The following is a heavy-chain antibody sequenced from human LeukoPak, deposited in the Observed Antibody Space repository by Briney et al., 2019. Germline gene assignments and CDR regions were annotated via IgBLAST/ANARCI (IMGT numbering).Heavy chain of an antibody. D-gene: IGHD6-25*01. J-gene: IGHJ6*03. V-gene: IGHV3-48*01. CDR3: ARFAAGGSYYYMGV. Sequence: PGGSLRLSCAASGFTFSSYAMSWVRQAPGKGLEWVSNIGTSSTTIYYADSVKGRFTISRDNAKNSLYLQMNSLRADDTAVYYFARFAAGGSYYYMGVWGKRTTVTVPS. CDR2: IGTSSTTI. CDR1: GFTFSSYA.